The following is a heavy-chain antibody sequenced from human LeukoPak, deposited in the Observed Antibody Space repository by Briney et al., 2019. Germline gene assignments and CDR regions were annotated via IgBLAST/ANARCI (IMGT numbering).Heavy chain of an antibody. D-gene: IGHD3-22*01. CDR1: GDSISSSSSY. CDR3: ARNYYDTKKPWD. V-gene: IGHV4-39*01. J-gene: IGHJ4*02. CDR2: IYYSGST. Sequence: SETLSLTCSVSGDSISSSSSYWGWIRQPPGKGLEWIGSIYYSGSTYYNTSLKSRVTISVDTSKNQLSLKLSSVTAADTAVYFCARNYYDTKKPWDWGQGTLVTVSS.